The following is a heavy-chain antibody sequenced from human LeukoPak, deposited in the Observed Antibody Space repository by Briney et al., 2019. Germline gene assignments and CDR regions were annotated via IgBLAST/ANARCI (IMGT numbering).Heavy chain of an antibody. CDR3: VRDPNGSGWFDY. CDR1: GGSISSSNW. J-gene: IGHJ5*01. V-gene: IGHV4-4*02. D-gene: IGHD6-19*01. CDR2: IYHSGST. Sequence: SETLSLTCAVSGGSISSSNWWSWVRQPPGKGLEWIGEIYHSGSTNYNPSLKSRVTISVDKSKNRFSLKLSSVTAADTAVYYCVRDPNGSGWFDYWGQGTLVTVSS.